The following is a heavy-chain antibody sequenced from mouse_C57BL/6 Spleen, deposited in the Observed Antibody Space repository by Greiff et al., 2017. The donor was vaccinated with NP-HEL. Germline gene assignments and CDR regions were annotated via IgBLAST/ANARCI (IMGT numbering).Heavy chain of an antibody. Sequence: QVHVKQSGTELVKPGASVKLSCKASGYTFTSYWMHWVKQRPGQGLEWIGNINPSNGGTNYNEKFKSKATLTVDKSSSTAYMQLSSLTSEDSAVYYCARSYYINCDWYFDVWGTGTTVTVSS. CDR2: INPSNGGT. V-gene: IGHV1-53*01. CDR1: GYTFTSYW. D-gene: IGHD2-5*01. CDR3: ARSYYINCDWYFDV. J-gene: IGHJ1*03.